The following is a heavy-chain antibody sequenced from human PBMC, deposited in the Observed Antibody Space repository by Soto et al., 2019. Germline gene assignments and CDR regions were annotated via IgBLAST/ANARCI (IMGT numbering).Heavy chain of an antibody. CDR1: GFTFSSYA. J-gene: IGHJ4*02. CDR3: AKDRSIFGVATLSCADY. CDR2: ISGSGGST. D-gene: IGHD3-3*01. V-gene: IGHV3-23*01. Sequence: GGSLRLSCAASGFTFSSYAMSWVRQAPGKGLEWVSAISGSGGSTYYADSVKGRFTISRDNSKNTLYLQMNSLRAEDTAVYYCAKDRSIFGVATLSCADYWGQGTLVTVSS.